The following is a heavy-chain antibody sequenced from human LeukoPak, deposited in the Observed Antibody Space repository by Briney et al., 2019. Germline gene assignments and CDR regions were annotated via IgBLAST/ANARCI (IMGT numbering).Heavy chain of an antibody. Sequence: GGSLRLSCAASGFTFSSYGMHWVRQAPGKGLEWVAVISYDGSNKYYADSVKGRFTISRDNSKNTLYLQMNSLRAEDTAVYYCAKGHSSSWYYFDYWGQGTLVTVSS. J-gene: IGHJ4*02. CDR1: GFTFSSYG. CDR3: AKGHSSSWYYFDY. D-gene: IGHD6-13*01. V-gene: IGHV3-30*18. CDR2: ISYDGSNK.